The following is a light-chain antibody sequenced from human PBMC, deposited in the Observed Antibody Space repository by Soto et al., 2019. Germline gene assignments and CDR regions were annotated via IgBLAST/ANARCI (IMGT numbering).Light chain of an antibody. CDR1: QSISSW. CDR3: QQYNSYWT. Sequence: DIQMTQSPSTLSASVGDRVTITYRASQSISSWLAWYQQKPGKAPKLLIYKASSLQSGVPSRFSSRGSGTEFTLTISSLQPDDFATYYCQQYNSYWTFGQGTKVEIK. J-gene: IGKJ1*01. V-gene: IGKV1-5*03. CDR2: KAS.